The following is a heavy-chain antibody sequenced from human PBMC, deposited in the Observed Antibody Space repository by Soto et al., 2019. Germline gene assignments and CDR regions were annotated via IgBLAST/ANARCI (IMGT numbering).Heavy chain of an antibody. CDR1: GFTFSNYA. D-gene: IGHD3-10*01. CDR3: AKGYFSGSYNTFDH. CDR2: ISGSGDNT. Sequence: EVQLLESGGDLIQPGGSLRLSCAASGFTFSNYAMSWVRQAPGKGLEWVSSISGSGDNTYYADSVKGRFTISRDNSKNTLYLQMNSLRAEDTARYYCAKGYFSGSYNTFDHWGPGTLVTVSS. V-gene: IGHV3-23*01. J-gene: IGHJ4*02.